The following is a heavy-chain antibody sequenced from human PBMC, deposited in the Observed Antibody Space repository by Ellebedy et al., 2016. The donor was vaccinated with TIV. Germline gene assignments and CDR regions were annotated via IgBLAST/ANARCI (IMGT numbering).Heavy chain of an antibody. CDR3: ATSLRTSDY. V-gene: IGHV3-48*04. Sequence: GESLKISCAASGFTFSTSSINWVRQAPGKGLEWISFISGSSSLTSYADSVKGRVTISRDDAKNSAYLQMNSLRPEDTAVYYCATSLRTSDYWGQGTLVTVSS. CDR2: ISGSSSLT. CDR1: GFTFSTSS. J-gene: IGHJ4*02.